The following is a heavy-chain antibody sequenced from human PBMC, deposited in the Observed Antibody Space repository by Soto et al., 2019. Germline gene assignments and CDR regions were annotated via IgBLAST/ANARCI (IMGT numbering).Heavy chain of an antibody. CDR3: TRLRDIVGGYALLDY. V-gene: IGHV4-39*01. CDR1: GGSISDSSYY. CDR2: VYYSGST. D-gene: IGHD1-26*01. Sequence: SETLSLTCTVSGGSISDSSYYWGWIRQPPGKGLEWIGSVYYSGSTYYNPSLKSRVTTSVDTSKNQFFLKLSSVTAADTAFYYCTRLRDIVGGYALLDYWGQGTLVTVSS. J-gene: IGHJ4*02.